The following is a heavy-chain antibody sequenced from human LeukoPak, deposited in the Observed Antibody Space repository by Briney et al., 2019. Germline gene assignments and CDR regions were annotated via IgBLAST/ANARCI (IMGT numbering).Heavy chain of an antibody. J-gene: IGHJ4*02. D-gene: IGHD3-16*01. Sequence: SETLSLTCTVSGGSISSYYWSWIRQSAGKGLEWIGRINSSGGTNYNPSLKSRVTMSVDTSKNQFSLKLSSVTAADTAVYYCAREGRGSHSGYWGQGTLVTVSS. V-gene: IGHV4-4*07. CDR2: INSSGGT. CDR3: AREGRGSHSGY. CDR1: GGSISSYY.